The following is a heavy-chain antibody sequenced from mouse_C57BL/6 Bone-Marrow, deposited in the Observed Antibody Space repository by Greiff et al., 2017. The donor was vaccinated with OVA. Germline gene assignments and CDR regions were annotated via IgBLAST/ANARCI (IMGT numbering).Heavy chain of an antibody. CDR1: GYTFTSYD. J-gene: IGHJ3*01. D-gene: IGHD2-4*01. CDR2: IYPRDGST. CDR3: AGGSIYYDFWFAY. Sequence: QVQLQQSGPELVKPGASVKLSCKASGYTFTSYDINWVKQRPGQGLEWIGWIYPRDGSTKYNEKIKGKATLTVDTYSSTEYMELHSMTSEDSAVYFWAGGSIYYDFWFAYWGQGTLVTVSA. V-gene: IGHV1-85*01.